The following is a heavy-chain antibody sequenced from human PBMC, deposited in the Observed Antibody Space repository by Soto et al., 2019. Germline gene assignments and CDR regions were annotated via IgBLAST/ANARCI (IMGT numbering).Heavy chain of an antibody. Sequence: ASVKVSCKASGYTFTGYYMHWVRQAPGQGLEWMGWINPNSGGTNYAQKFQGRVTMTRDTSISTAYMELSRLRSDDTAVYSCAKDGVGPRRNRELNFDYWGQGTLVTVSS. CDR1: GYTFTGYY. CDR3: AKDGVGPRRNRELNFDY. V-gene: IGHV1-2*02. CDR2: INPNSGGT. J-gene: IGHJ4*02. D-gene: IGHD1-26*01.